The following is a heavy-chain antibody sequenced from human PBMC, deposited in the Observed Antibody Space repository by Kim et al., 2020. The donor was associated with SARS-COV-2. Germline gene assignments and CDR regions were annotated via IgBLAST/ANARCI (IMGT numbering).Heavy chain of an antibody. J-gene: IGHJ6*02. CDR2: IHYSGIT. Sequence: SETLSLTCTVSDDSISSYYWSWMRQPPGKPLEWIAHIHYSGITDYNPSLERRVTVSLDTSKKLLSLRVSSVTAADTAVYYCARWNEGMDVWGQGTTVIVS. CDR3: ARWNEGMDV. D-gene: IGHD1-1*01. CDR1: DDSISSYY. V-gene: IGHV4-59*13.